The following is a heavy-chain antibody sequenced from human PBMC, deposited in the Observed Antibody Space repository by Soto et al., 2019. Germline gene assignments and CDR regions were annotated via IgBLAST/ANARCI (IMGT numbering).Heavy chain of an antibody. CDR1: GYTFTGYY. CDR2: INPNSGGT. J-gene: IGHJ5*02. D-gene: IGHD6-13*01. Sequence: ASVKVSCKASGYTFTGYYMHWVRQAPGQGLEWMGWINPNSGGTNYAQKFQGRVTMTRDTSISTAYMELSRLRSDDTAVYYCAREDSSSWYVWFDPWRQGTLVTVSS. CDR3: AREDSSSWYVWFDP. V-gene: IGHV1-2*02.